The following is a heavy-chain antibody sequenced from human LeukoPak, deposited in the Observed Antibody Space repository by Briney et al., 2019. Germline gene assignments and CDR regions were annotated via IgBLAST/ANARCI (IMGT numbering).Heavy chain of an antibody. CDR1: GFTFSSYW. V-gene: IGHV3-7*01. D-gene: IGHD3-22*01. CDR3: AREYYDSSGYEDGIDY. Sequence: GGSLRLSRAASGFTFSSYWMSWVRQAPGKGLEWVANITQDGSEKYYVDSVKGRFTIFRDNAKNSLYLQMNSLRAEDTAVYYCAREYYDSSGYEDGIDYWGQGTLVTVSS. CDR2: ITQDGSEK. J-gene: IGHJ4*02.